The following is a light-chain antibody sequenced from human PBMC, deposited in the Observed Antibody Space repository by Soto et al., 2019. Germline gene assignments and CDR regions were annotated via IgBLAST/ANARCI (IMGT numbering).Light chain of an antibody. Sequence: DIQMTQSPSTLSASVGDRVTITCRASQTISNWLAWYQQKPGKAPKLLIYDASNLESGVPSRFSGSGSGTEFTLPISSLQPDDFATYYCQQYNTYPFTFGPGTKVNTK. V-gene: IGKV1-5*01. CDR2: DAS. CDR3: QQYNTYPFT. J-gene: IGKJ3*01. CDR1: QTISNW.